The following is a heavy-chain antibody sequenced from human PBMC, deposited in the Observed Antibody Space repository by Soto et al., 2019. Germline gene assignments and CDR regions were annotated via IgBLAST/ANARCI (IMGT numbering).Heavy chain of an antibody. D-gene: IGHD3-22*01. CDR2: ISGGGGST. CDR1: GFTFSTYA. V-gene: IGHV3-23*01. CDR3: AKSVTSGYYDTHFDC. Sequence: GGSLRLSCAASGFTFSTYAMSWVRQAPGKGLEWVSGISGGGGSTHYADSVKGRFTISRDNSKNTLYLQMNSLRAEDTAVYYCAKSVTSGYYDTHFDCWGQGTLVTVSS. J-gene: IGHJ4*02.